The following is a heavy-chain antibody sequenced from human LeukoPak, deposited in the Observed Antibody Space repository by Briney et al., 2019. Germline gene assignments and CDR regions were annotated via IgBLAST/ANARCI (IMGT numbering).Heavy chain of an antibody. CDR3: ARGPKLDYGDYYYYYYMDV. CDR1: GFTFSSYG. V-gene: IGHV3-21*01. CDR2: ISSSSSYI. J-gene: IGHJ6*03. Sequence: GGSLRLSCAASGFTFSSYGMHWVRQAPGKGLEWVSSISSSSSYIYYADSVKGRFTISRDNAKNSLYLQMNSLRAEDTAVYYCARGPKLDYGDYYYYYYMDVWGKGTTVTVSS. D-gene: IGHD4-17*01.